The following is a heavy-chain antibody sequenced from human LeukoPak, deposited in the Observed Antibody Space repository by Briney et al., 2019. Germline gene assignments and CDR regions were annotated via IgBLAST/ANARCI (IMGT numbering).Heavy chain of an antibody. J-gene: IGHJ1*01. D-gene: IGHD6-13*01. CDR2: ISYDGSNK. CDR1: GFTFSSYA. CDR3: ARGIAAAGILPTQYFQH. Sequence: PGGSLRLSCAASGFTFSSYAMHWVRQAPGKGLEWVAVISYDGSNKYYADSVKGRFTISRDNSKNTLYLQMNSLRAEDTAVYYCARGIAAAGILPTQYFQHWGQGTLVTVSS. V-gene: IGHV3-30*04.